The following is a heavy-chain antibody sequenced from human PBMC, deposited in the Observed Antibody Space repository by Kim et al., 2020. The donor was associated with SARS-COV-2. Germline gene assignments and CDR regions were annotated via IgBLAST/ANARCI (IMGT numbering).Heavy chain of an antibody. CDR3: ARDRLGYCSGGSCYQKPRWAPNYYYYYMDV. D-gene: IGHD2-15*01. V-gene: IGHV1-69*13. Sequence: SVKVSCKASGGTFSSYAISWVRQAPGQGLEWMGGIIPIFGTANYAQKFQGRVTITADESTSTAYMELSSLRSEDTAVYYCARDRLGYCSGGSCYQKPRWAPNYYYYYMDVWGKGTTVTVSS. CDR2: IIPIFGTA. CDR1: GGTFSSYA. J-gene: IGHJ6*03.